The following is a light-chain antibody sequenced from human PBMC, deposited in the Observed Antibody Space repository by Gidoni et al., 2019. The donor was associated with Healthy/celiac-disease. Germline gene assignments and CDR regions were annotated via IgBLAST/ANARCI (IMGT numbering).Light chain of an antibody. CDR2: DAS. J-gene: IGKJ4*01. CDR1: QSIRSW. V-gene: IGKV1-5*01. Sequence: DIQMTQSPSTLSASVGDRVTITCRASQSIRSWLAWYQQKPGKAPKLLIYDASSLESGVPSRFSGSGSGTEFTLTISSMQPDDFATYYCQQYNSYPLTFGGGTKVEIK. CDR3: QQYNSYPLT.